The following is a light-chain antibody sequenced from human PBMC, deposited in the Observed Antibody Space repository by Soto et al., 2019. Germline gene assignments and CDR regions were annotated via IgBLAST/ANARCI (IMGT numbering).Light chain of an antibody. CDR1: QSVSTNY. Sequence: EIALTQSPGTLSLSPGDRVTLSCRASQSVSTNYFSWYQQKPGQAPRLLIYATSSRAVGIPDRFSGSGSGPDFTLTISRLEPEDFAMYYCQQYGDYNSPRYSFGQGTRLEI. CDR2: ATS. V-gene: IGKV3-20*01. CDR3: QQYGDYNSPRYS. J-gene: IGKJ2*03.